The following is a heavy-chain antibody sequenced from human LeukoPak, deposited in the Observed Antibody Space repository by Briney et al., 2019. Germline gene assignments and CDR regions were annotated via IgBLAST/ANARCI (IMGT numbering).Heavy chain of an antibody. Sequence: GGSLRLSCAASGFTFSSYGMHWVRQAPGKGLEWVAVISYDGSNKYYADSVKGRFTISRDNSKNTLYLQMNSLRAEDTAVYYCARTNWGSPRDYWGQGTLVTVSS. J-gene: IGHJ4*02. V-gene: IGHV3-30*03. CDR3: ARTNWGSPRDY. CDR2: ISYDGSNK. CDR1: GFTFSSYG. D-gene: IGHD7-27*01.